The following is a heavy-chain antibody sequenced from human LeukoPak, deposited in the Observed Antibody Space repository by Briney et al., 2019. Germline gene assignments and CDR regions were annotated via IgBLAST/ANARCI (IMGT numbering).Heavy chain of an antibody. J-gene: IGHJ4*02. D-gene: IGHD3-22*01. V-gene: IGHV1-2*02. Sequence: ASVTVSCTASGYTFTGYYMHWVRQAPGQGLEWMGWINPNSGGTNYAQKFQGRVTMTRDTSISTAYMELSRLRSDDTAVYYCARGMHYYDSSFDYWGQGTLVTVSS. CDR1: GYTFTGYY. CDR3: ARGMHYYDSSFDY. CDR2: INPNSGGT.